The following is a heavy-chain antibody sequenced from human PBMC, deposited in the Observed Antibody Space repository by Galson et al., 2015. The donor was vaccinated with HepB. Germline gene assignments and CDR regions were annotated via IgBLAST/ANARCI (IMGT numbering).Heavy chain of an antibody. CDR1: GFTFSSYW. D-gene: IGHD6-13*01. CDR2: IKQDGSEK. Sequence: SLRLSCAASGFTFSSYWMSWDRQAPGKGLEWVANIKQDGSEKYYVDSVKGRFTISRDNAKNSLYLQMNSLRAEDTAVYYCARDLAIASAGGFRYGMDVWGQGTTVTVSS. CDR3: ARDLAIASAGGFRYGMDV. J-gene: IGHJ6*02. V-gene: IGHV3-7*03.